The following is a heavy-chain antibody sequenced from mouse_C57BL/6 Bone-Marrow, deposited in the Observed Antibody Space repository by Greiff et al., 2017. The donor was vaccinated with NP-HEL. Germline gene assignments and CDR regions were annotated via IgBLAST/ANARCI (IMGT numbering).Heavy chain of an antibody. Sequence: EVMLVESGGGLVQSGRSLRLSCATSGFTFSDFYMEWVRQAPGKGLEWIAASRNKANDYTTEYSASVKGRFIVSRDTSQSILYLQMNALRAEDTAIYYCARDDPFDVRAMDYWGQGTSVTVSS. V-gene: IGHV7-1*01. CDR2: SRNKANDYTT. J-gene: IGHJ4*01. CDR3: ARDDPFDVRAMDY. CDR1: GFTFSDFY.